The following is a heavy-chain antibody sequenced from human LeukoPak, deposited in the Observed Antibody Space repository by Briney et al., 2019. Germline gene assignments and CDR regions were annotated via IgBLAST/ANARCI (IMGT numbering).Heavy chain of an antibody. CDR1: GYSFIGYH. CDR3: ASVEMAAIGFDH. J-gene: IGHJ4*02. Sequence: ASVNVSCKASGYSFIGYHMHGVRQAPAQGLEWMGWTNPNTGGTKYAQKFQGRFTMTRDTSISTAYMELSSLRSDDTAVYFCASVEMAAIGFDHWGQGTLVTVSS. V-gene: IGHV1-2*02. CDR2: TNPNTGGT. D-gene: IGHD5-24*01.